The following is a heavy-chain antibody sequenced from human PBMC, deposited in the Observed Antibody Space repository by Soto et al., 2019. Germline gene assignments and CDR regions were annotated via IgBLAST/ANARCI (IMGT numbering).Heavy chain of an antibody. Sequence: SETLSLTCAVYGGSFSGYYWSWIRQPPGKGLEWIGEINHSGSTNYNPSLKSRVTISVDTSKNQFSLKLSSVTAADTAVYYCARKVPYYYYYMDVWGKGTTVTVSS. CDR3: ARKVPYYYYYMDV. V-gene: IGHV4-34*01. D-gene: IGHD3-10*01. CDR1: GGSFSGYY. J-gene: IGHJ6*03. CDR2: INHSGST.